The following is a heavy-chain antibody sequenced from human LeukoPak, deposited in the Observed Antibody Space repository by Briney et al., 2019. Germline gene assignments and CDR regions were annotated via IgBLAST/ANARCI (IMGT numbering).Heavy chain of an antibody. D-gene: IGHD1-26*01. CDR1: GGTLSSYY. Sequence: ASVKVSCKASGGTLSSYYMHWVRQAPGQGLEWMGWINPNSGGTNYAQKFQGRVTMTRDTSISTAYMELSRLRSDDTAVYYCARDLSTKVGAPSGNYGMDVWGQGTTVTVSS. CDR2: INPNSGGT. J-gene: IGHJ6*02. V-gene: IGHV1-2*02. CDR3: ARDLSTKVGAPSGNYGMDV.